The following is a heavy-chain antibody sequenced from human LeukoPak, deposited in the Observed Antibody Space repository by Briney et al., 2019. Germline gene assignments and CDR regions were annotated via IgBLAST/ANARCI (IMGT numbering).Heavy chain of an antibody. J-gene: IGHJ2*01. CDR2: TYFMSEWSN. D-gene: IGHD4-23*01. CDR3: ARAVAGGRYFDL. CDR1: GDIVSNNSAA. Sequence: SQTLSLTCAISGDIVSNNSAAWTWIRQSPSRGLEWLGRTYFMSEWSNTFAPSMTIRITINADTSKNQFSLQLNSVTPEDTAVYFCARAVAGGRYFDLWGRGTLVTVSS. V-gene: IGHV6-1*01.